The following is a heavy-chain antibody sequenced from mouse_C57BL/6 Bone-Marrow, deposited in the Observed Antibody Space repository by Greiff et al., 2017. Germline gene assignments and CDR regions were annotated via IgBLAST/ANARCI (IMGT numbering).Heavy chain of an antibody. J-gene: IGHJ4*01. CDR1: GFTFSSYG. D-gene: IGHD1-1*01. CDR2: ISSGGSYT. V-gene: IGHV5-6*01. CDR3: ARTTTVVDYAMDY. Sequence: EVHLVESGGDLVKPGGSLKLSCAASGFTFSSYGMSWVRQTPDKRLEWVATISSGGSYTYYPDSVKGRFTIYRDNAKNTLYLQMSSLKSEDTAMYYWARTTTVVDYAMDYWGQGTSVTVSS.